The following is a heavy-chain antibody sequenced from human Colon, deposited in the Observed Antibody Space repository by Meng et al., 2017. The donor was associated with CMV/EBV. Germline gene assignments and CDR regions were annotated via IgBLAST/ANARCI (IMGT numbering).Heavy chain of an antibody. CDR1: W. J-gene: IGHJ4*02. V-gene: IGHV3-74*01. CDR3: ARDFGGPADS. CDR2: INVDGRPT. Sequence: WVHWVRQPPGRGVVWVSSINVDGRPTNSGASVRDRFTISRDKAKTTLSLQINSLHAEDTAVYYCARDFGGPADSWGQGTLVTVSS. D-gene: IGHD3-16*01.